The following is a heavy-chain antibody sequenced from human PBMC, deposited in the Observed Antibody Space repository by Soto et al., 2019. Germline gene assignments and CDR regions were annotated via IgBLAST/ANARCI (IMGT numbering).Heavy chain of an antibody. CDR1: GFTFSRYA. CDR2: ISGSGGST. D-gene: IGHD3-22*01. V-gene: IGHV3-23*01. J-gene: IGHJ4*02. CDR3: AKVRHYDTPVSFDY. Sequence: GRSLRLSCAASGFTFSRYAMSWVRQAPGKGLEWVSAISGSGGSTYYTDSVKGRFTISRDNSKNTLYLQMNSLRAEDTAVYYCAKVRHYDTPVSFDYWGQGTLVTVSS.